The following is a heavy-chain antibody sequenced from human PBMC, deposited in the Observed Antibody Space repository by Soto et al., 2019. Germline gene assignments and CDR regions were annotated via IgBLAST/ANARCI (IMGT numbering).Heavy chain of an antibody. CDR2: ISSSSSTI. D-gene: IGHD5-18*01. CDR1: VFTSSSYS. V-gene: IGHV3-48*02. J-gene: IGHJ4*02. Sequence: PGGSLRLSCAASVFTSSSYSMNWVRQAPGKGLEWVSYISSSSSTIYYADSVKGRFTISRDNAKNSLYLQMNSLRDEDTAVYYCARYSGYSDGPVDYCCQGTLVTVSS. CDR3: ARYSGYSDGPVDY.